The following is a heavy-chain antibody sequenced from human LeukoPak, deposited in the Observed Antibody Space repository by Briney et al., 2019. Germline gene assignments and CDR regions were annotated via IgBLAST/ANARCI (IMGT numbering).Heavy chain of an antibody. D-gene: IGHD3-9*01. CDR2: INPSGGST. Sequence: GASVKVSCKASGYTFTSYYMHWVRQAPGQGLEWMGIINPSGGSTSYAQKFQGRVTMTRDTSTSTVYMELSSLRSEDTAVYYCAREASGYDILTGYYRLNSLFDYRGQGTLVTVSS. J-gene: IGHJ4*02. CDR1: GYTFTSYY. CDR3: AREASGYDILTGYYRLNSLFDY. V-gene: IGHV1-46*01.